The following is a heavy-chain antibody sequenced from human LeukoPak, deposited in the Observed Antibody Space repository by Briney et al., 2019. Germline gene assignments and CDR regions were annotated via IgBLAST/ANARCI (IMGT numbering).Heavy chain of an antibody. Sequence: GGSLRLSCAASGFTFSDYYMSWIRQAPGKGLEWVSYISSSGSTIYYADSVKGRFTISRDNAKNSLYLQMNSLRAEDTALYYCAKDTDSLGGAFDIWGQGTMVTVSS. V-gene: IGHV3-11*01. D-gene: IGHD3-16*01. CDR1: GFTFSDYY. J-gene: IGHJ3*02. CDR2: ISSSGSTI. CDR3: AKDTDSLGGAFDI.